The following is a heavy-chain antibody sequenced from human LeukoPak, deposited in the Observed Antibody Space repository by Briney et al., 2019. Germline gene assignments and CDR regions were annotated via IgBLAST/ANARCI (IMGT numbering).Heavy chain of an antibody. D-gene: IGHD2-2*01. J-gene: IGHJ5*02. CDR1: GFTFSSYA. V-gene: IGHV3-23*01. Sequence: GGSLRLSCAASGFTFSSYAMSWVRQAPGKGLEWVSAISGSGGSTYYADSVKGRFTISRDNSKNTLYLQMNSLRAEDTAVYYCAKEVVVVPVAISPNWFDPWGQGTLVTVSS. CDR3: AKEVVVVPVAISPNWFDP. CDR2: ISGSGGST.